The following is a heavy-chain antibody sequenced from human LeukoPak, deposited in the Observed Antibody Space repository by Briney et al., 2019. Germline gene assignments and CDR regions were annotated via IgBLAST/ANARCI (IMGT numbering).Heavy chain of an antibody. V-gene: IGHV4-34*01. D-gene: IGHD3-10*01. CDR3: ARARYYGSGSYYE. J-gene: IGHJ4*02. CDR1: GGSFSGYY. Sequence: PSETLSLTCAVYGGSFSGYYWSWIRQPPGKGLEWIGEINHSGSTNYNPSLKSRVTISVDTSKNQFSLKLSSVTAADTAVYYCARARYYGSGSYYEWGQGTLVTVSS. CDR2: INHSGST.